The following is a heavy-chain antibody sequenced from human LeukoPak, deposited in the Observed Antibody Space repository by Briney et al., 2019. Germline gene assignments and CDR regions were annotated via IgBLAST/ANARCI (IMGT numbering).Heavy chain of an antibody. V-gene: IGHV1-8*03. D-gene: IGHD2-2*01. CDR3: ARVGTSRHFYFDY. Sequence: GASVKVSCKASGYTFTSYDINWVRQATGQGLEWMGWMNPNSGNTGYAQKFQGRVTITRNTSISTAYMELSSLRSDDTAVYYCARVGTSRHFYFDYWGQGTLVTVSS. J-gene: IGHJ4*02. CDR2: MNPNSGNT. CDR1: GYTFTSYD.